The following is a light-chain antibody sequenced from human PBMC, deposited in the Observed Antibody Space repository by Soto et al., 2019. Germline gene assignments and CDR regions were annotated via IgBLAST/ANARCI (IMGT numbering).Light chain of an antibody. CDR1: SSDVGAYNF. Sequence: QAASVSGSRGQSITISCTGTSSDVGAYNFVSWYQQHPGKLPKLMIFDVSRRPSGVSDRFSGSKSGNTASLTISGLQAEDEGDYYCSSYTSSSTHVFGSGTKVTVL. J-gene: IGLJ1*01. CDR2: DVS. CDR3: SSYTSSSTHV. V-gene: IGLV2-14*03.